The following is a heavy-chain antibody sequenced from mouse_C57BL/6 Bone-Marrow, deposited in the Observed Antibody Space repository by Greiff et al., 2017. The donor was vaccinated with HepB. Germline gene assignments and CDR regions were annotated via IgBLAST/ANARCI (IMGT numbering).Heavy chain of an antibody. V-gene: IGHV5-15*01. D-gene: IGHD4-1*01. J-gene: IGHJ1*03. CDR3: ARRLTGDWYFDV. Sequence: EVKLMESGGGLVQPGGSLKLSCAASGFTFSDYGMAWVRQAPRKGPEWVAFISNLAYSIYYADTVTGRFTISRENAKNTLYLEMSSLRSEDTAMYYCARRLTGDWYFDVWGTGTTVTVAS. CDR1: GFTFSDYG. CDR2: ISNLAYSI.